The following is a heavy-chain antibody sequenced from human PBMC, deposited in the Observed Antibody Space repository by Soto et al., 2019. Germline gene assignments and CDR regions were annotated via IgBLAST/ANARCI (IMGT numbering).Heavy chain of an antibody. CDR3: VASLAASGLNWLDP. Sequence: SETLSLTCIVSGGSISEKYWNWVRQPPGKGLEWIGLIFANGHTDYNPSLKSRVTMSVDASKNQFSLRLTSMTAADTAVYYCVASLAASGLNWLDPWGRGTMVTVYS. CDR1: GGSISEKY. D-gene: IGHD6-13*01. CDR2: IFANGHT. J-gene: IGHJ5*02. V-gene: IGHV4-4*07.